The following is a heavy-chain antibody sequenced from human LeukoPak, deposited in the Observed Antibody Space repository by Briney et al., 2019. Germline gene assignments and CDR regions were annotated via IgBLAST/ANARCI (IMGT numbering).Heavy chain of an antibody. Sequence: GGSLRLSCAASGFTFSSYAMHWVRQAPGKGLEYVSAISSNGGSTYYANSVKGRFTISRDNSKNTLYLQMGSLRAEDMAVHYCARRRPSSGQYYFDYWGQGTLVTVSS. J-gene: IGHJ4*02. CDR3: ARRRPSSGQYYFDY. CDR2: ISSNGGST. V-gene: IGHV3-64*01. CDR1: GFTFSSYA. D-gene: IGHD6-19*01.